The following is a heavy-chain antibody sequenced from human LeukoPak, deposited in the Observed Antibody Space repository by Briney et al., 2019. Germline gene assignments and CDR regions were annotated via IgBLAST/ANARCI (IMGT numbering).Heavy chain of an antibody. CDR1: GFTFSSYS. J-gene: IGHJ4*02. CDR2: ISSRSSYI. V-gene: IGHV3-21*01. Sequence: GGSLRLSCAASGFTFSSYSMNWVRQAPGKGLEWVSSISSRSSYIYYADSVKGRFTISRDNAKNSLYLQMNSLRAEDTAVYYCARDSPGYGYWGQGTLVTVSS. D-gene: IGHD5-18*01. CDR3: ARDSPGYGY.